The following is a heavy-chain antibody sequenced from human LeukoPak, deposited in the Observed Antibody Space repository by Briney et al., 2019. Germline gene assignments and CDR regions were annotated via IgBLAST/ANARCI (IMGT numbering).Heavy chain of an antibody. CDR3: AKDDSAAGEGWFDP. CDR1: GFTFSSYA. V-gene: IGHV3-23*01. Sequence: GGSLRLSCAASGFTFSSYAMSWVRQAPGKGLEWVSAISGSGGSTYYADSVKGRFTISRDNSKNTLYLQMNGLRAEDTAVYYCAKDDSAAGEGWFDPWGQGTLVTVSS. D-gene: IGHD6-13*01. J-gene: IGHJ5*02. CDR2: ISGSGGST.